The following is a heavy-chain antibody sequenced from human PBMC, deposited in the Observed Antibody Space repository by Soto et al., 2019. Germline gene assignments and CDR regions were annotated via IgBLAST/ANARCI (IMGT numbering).Heavy chain of an antibody. D-gene: IGHD5-18*01. CDR2: ISWNSGNI. CDR3: VRSKGGYSYGTPFDY. J-gene: IGHJ4*02. CDR1: GFTFDDYA. V-gene: IGHV3-9*01. Sequence: EVQLEESGGALVQPGRSLRLSCAASGFTFDDYAMHWVRQVLGKGLEWVSSISWNSGNIGYADSVKGRFITSRDNAKNSRYLQMNSLRPEDTALYYCVRSKGGYSYGTPFDYWGQGTLVTVSS.